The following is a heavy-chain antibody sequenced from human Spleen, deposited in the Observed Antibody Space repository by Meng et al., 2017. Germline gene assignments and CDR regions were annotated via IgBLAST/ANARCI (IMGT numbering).Heavy chain of an antibody. CDR2: IYNGGNNK. Sequence: GGSLRLSCAASGFTFTSHGMHWVRQAPGKGLEWVAVIYNGGNNKQYADSVKGRFTISRDNVKNSLYLQMNSLRAEDTAIYYCARTYYFDYWGQGTLVTVSS. V-gene: IGHV3-33*01. CDR1: GFTFTSHG. J-gene: IGHJ4*02. CDR3: ARTYYFDY.